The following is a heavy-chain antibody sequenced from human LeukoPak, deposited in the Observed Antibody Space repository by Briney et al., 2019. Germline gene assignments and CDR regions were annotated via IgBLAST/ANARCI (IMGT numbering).Heavy chain of an antibody. D-gene: IGHD4-17*01. CDR1: GYTFTNNA. V-gene: IGHV1-2*02. CDR3: ARGGDDYAFDP. Sequence: ASVKVSCKASGYTFTNNAMNWVRQAPGQGLEWMGWINPNSGGTNYAQKFQGRVTMTRDTSISTAYMELSRLRSDDTAVYYCARGGDDYAFDPWGQGTLVTVSS. J-gene: IGHJ5*02. CDR2: INPNSGGT.